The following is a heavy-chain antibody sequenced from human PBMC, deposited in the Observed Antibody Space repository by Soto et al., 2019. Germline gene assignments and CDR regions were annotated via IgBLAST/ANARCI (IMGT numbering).Heavy chain of an antibody. D-gene: IGHD6-13*01. CDR3: ARDSKSSSWYYYGMDV. V-gene: IGHV3-48*03. CDR2: ISSSGSTI. CDR1: GFTFSSYE. J-gene: IGHJ6*02. Sequence: EVQLVESGGGLVQPGGSLRLSCAASGFTFSSYEMNWVRQAPGKGLEWVSYISSSGSTIYYADSVKGRFTISRDNAKNSLYLQMNSLRAEDTAVYYCARDSKSSSWYYYGMDVWGQGTTVTVSS.